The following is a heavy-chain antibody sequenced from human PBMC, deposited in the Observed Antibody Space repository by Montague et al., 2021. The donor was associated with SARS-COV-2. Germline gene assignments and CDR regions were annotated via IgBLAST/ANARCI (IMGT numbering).Heavy chain of an antibody. CDR1: GFTFSSYG. CDR3: AKAYYGDYLIDAFDI. Sequence: SRRLSCAASGFTFSSYGMHWVRQAPGKGLEWVAVIWYDGSNKYYADSVKGRFTISRDNSKNTLYLQMNSLRAEDTAVYYCAKAYYGDYLIDAFDIWGQGTMVTVSS. CDR2: IWYDGSNK. J-gene: IGHJ3*02. V-gene: IGHV3-33*06. D-gene: IGHD4-17*01.